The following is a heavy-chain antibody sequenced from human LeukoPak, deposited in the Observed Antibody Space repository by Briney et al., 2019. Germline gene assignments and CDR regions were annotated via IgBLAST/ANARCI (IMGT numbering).Heavy chain of an antibody. CDR1: GFSFTTYW. D-gene: IGHD1-26*01. Sequence: GGSLRLSCSASGFSFTTYWMSWVRQAPGKGLEWVASMNQDGSGRHYSDSVKGRFTISRDNAKNSASLQMNSLRVEDTALYYCTREDRVGGSLDAWGQGTLVTVSS. J-gene: IGHJ5*02. V-gene: IGHV3-7*01. CDR3: TREDRVGGSLDA. CDR2: MNQDGSGR.